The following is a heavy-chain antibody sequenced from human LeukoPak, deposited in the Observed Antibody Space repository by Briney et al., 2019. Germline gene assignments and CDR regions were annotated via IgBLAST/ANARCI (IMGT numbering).Heavy chain of an antibody. CDR3: AREDGVGTFDY. V-gene: IGHV4-61*02. CDR1: GGSISSGSYY. D-gene: IGHD2-15*01. J-gene: IGHJ4*02. Sequence: SETLSLTCTVSGGSISSGSYYWSWIRQPAGKGLEWIGRIYTSGSTNYNPSLKSRVTISVDTSKNQFSLKLSSVTAADTAVYYCAREDGVGTFDYWGQGTLVTVSS. CDR2: IYTSGST.